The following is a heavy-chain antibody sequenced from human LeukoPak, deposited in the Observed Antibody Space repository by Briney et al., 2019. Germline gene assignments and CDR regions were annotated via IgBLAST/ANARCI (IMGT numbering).Heavy chain of an antibody. CDR1: GFTFSSYG. D-gene: IGHD6-13*01. CDR3: VKSGIAAAGQRGYFDY. J-gene: IGHJ4*02. Sequence: GGSLRLSCAASGFTFSSYGMHWVRQAPGKGLEWVAIMSNDGSNKYYADSVKGRFTVSRDNSKNTLYLQMNSLRAEDTATYYCVKSGIAAAGQRGYFDYWGQGTLVTVSS. V-gene: IGHV3-30*18. CDR2: MSNDGSNK.